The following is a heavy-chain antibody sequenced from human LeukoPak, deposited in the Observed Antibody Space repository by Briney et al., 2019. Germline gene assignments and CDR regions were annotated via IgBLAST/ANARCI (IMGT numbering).Heavy chain of an antibody. V-gene: IGHV4-38-2*01. CDR2: IYHSGST. J-gene: IGHJ4*02. D-gene: IGHD1/OR15-1a*01. Sequence: SETQSLTCAVSGHSISSDYYWGWIRQPPGKGLEWIGSIYHSGSTYYNPSLKSRVTILVDTSKNQFSLKLSSVTAADTAVYYCARAYRTIDYWGQGTPVTDSS. CDR3: ARAYRTIDY. CDR1: GHSISSDYY.